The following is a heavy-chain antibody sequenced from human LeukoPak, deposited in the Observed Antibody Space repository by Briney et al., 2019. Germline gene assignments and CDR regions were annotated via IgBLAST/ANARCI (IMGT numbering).Heavy chain of an antibody. CDR3: ARGVGSTRAYYMDV. D-gene: IGHD2-2*01. CDR2: IYSGGST. Sequence: PGGSLRLSCAASGFTVSSNYMSWVRQAPGKGLEWVSVIYSGGSTYYADSVEGRFTISRDNSKNTLYLQMNSLRAEDTAVYYCARGVGSTRAYYMDVWGKGTTVTVSS. J-gene: IGHJ6*03. V-gene: IGHV3-53*01. CDR1: GFTVSSNY.